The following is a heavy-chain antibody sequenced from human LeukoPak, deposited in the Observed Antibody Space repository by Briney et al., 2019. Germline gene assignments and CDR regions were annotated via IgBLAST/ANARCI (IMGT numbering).Heavy chain of an antibody. V-gene: IGHV3-21*01. D-gene: IGHD2-2*01. J-gene: IGHJ4*02. CDR2: ISSSSSNI. CDR1: GFTFSSYS. Sequence: KPGGSLRLSCAASGFTFSSYSMNWVRQAPGKGLEWVSPISSSSSNIYYADSVKGRFTISRDNAKNSLYLQVNSLRAEDTAVYYCARGYCSSTSCSFDYWGQGTLVTVPS. CDR3: ARGYCSSTSCSFDY.